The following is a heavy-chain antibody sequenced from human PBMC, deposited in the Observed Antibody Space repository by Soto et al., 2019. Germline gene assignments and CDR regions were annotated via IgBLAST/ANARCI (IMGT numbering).Heavy chain of an antibody. D-gene: IGHD1-26*01. V-gene: IGHV3-33*01. CDR3: ARGSWELGNDN. CDR1: GFTFSSYG. Sequence: QVQLVESGGGVVQPGRSLRLSCAASGFTFSSYGMHWVRQAPGKGLEWVAVIWYDGSNKYYADSVKGRFTISRDNSKNTLYLQMNSLRAEDTAVYYCARGSWELGNDNWGQGTLVTVSS. CDR2: IWYDGSNK. J-gene: IGHJ4*02.